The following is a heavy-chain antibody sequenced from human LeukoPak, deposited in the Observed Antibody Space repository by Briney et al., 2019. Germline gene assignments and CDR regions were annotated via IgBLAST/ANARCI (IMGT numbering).Heavy chain of an antibody. Sequence: GGSLSLSCAASGFTFSNYWMTWVRQAPGKGLEWVANIKEDGSEKYYVDSVKGRFTISRDNAKDSLYLQMNALRAEDTAVYYGARARIDYWGQGTLITVSS. D-gene: IGHD1-14*01. CDR3: ARARIDY. CDR2: IKEDGSEK. J-gene: IGHJ4*02. V-gene: IGHV3-7*05. CDR1: GFTFSNYW.